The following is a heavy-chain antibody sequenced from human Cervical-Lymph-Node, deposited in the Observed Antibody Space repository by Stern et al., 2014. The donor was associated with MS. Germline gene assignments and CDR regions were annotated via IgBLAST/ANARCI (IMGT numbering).Heavy chain of an antibody. CDR1: GDTFTSYY. Sequence: QVQLVQSGAEVKTPGASVKLSCKASGDTFTSYYIHWVRQPPGQGLEWMGIINPNGGSTSYAQKFQGRVTMTRDTSTSTVYMEVSSLRSEDTAVYYCAREVAGHRLGMMDVWGQGTSVTVSS. CDR2: INPNGGST. J-gene: IGHJ6*02. V-gene: IGHV1-46*01. D-gene: IGHD6-19*01. CDR3: AREVAGHRLGMMDV.